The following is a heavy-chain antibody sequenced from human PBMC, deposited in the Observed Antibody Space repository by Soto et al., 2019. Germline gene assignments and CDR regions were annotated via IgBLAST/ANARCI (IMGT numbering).Heavy chain of an antibody. CDR3: ARMATGGDRRGSSVY. CDR1: GFTFSSYG. CDR2: ISYDGSNK. Sequence: PGGSLRLSCAASGFTFSSYGMHWVRQAPGKGLEWVAVISYDGSNKYYADSVKGRFTISRDNSKNTLYLQMNSLRAEDTAVYYCARMATGGDRRGSSVYWGQGTLVTVSS. J-gene: IGHJ4*02. V-gene: IGHV3-30*03. D-gene: IGHD2-21*02.